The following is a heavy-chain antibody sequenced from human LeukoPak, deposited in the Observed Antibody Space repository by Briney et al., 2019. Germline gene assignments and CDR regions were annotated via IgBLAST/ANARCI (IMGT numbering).Heavy chain of an antibody. J-gene: IGHJ3*01. Sequence: SETLSLTCTVSGGSISSSSYYWSWVRQPPGKGLEWIGFVYYTGSTNYSPSLKSRITISVDTSKNQFSLKLRSVTAADTAVYYCARISSSNWYNERGAFDVWGQGTMVTVSS. CDR1: GGSISSSSYY. V-gene: IGHV4-61*01. CDR2: VYYTGST. D-gene: IGHD6-13*01. CDR3: ARISSSNWYNERGAFDV.